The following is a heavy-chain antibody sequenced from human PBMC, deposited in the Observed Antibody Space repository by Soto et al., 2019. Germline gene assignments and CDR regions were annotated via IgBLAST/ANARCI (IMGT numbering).Heavy chain of an antibody. CDR2: IIPILGET. V-gene: IGHV1-69*08. Sequence: QVQLVQSGDAVKKPGSSVRVSCKASGTIFSSYTISWVRQAPGQGLEWMGRIIPILGETNYAQKFQGRVTLTADKSTNTAYMELNSLSLEDTAVYYCARGLGGRMDDWGQGTTVTVSS. D-gene: IGHD3-16*01. CDR1: GTIFSSYT. CDR3: ARGLGGRMDD. J-gene: IGHJ6*02.